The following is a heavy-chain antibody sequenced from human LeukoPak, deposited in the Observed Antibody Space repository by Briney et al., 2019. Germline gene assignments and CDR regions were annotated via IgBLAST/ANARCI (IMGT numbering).Heavy chain of an antibody. CDR3: AKDLVPEKEYYYYYMDV. CDR2: ISGSGGST. J-gene: IGHJ6*03. D-gene: IGHD2-8*02. CDR1: GFTFSSYA. V-gene: IGHV3-23*01. Sequence: GGSLRLSCAASGFTFSSYAMSWVRQAPGKGLEWVSAISGSGGSTYYADSVKGRFTISRDNSKNTLYLQMNSLRAEDTAVYYCAKDLVPEKEYYYYYMDVWAKGPRSPSP.